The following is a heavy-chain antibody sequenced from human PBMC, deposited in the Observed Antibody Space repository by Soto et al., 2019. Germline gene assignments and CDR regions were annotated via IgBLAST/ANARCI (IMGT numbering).Heavy chain of an antibody. Sequence: EVRLVESGGDLLKSGGCLRLSCAASGITFTNAWMSWVRQAPGKGLEWVGRIKSKADGGTTDHAAPVKGRFTISRDDSKNTLYLQMDSLKTEDTAVYYCTTDPGDYEDYWGQGTLVTVSS. CDR3: TTDPGDYEDY. J-gene: IGHJ4*02. CDR2: IKSKADGGTT. CDR1: GITFTNAW. V-gene: IGHV3-15*01. D-gene: IGHD4-17*01.